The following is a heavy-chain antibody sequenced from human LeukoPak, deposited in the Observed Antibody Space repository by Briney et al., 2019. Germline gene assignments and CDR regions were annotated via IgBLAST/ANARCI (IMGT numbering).Heavy chain of an antibody. D-gene: IGHD6-19*01. CDR2: VWYDGSNK. CDR1: GFTFSSYG. J-gene: IGHJ4*02. V-gene: IGHV3-33*01. Sequence: GRSLRLSCAASGFTFSSYGIHWVRQAPGKGLEWVAVVWYDGSNKHYADSVKGRFTVSSDSSKNTLYLQMNSLRAEDTAVCYCARGLYSNGWYYFDYWGQGTLVTVSS. CDR3: ARGLYSNGWYYFDY.